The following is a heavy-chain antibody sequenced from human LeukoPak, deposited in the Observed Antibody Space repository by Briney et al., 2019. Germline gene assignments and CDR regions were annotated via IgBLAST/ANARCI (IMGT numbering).Heavy chain of an antibody. D-gene: IGHD5/OR15-5a*01. CDR1: GFTFSSYA. Sequence: PGGSLRLFCAASGFTFSSYAMHWVRQAPGKGLECVEVISYDGSNKYYEGSVKGRFTMSRDNSKNTLYLQMNSLRAEDTAVYYCARDFECLRSWYFDYWGQGTLVTVSS. CDR3: ARDFECLRSWYFDY. CDR2: ISYDGSNK. V-gene: IGHV3-30-3*01. J-gene: IGHJ4*02.